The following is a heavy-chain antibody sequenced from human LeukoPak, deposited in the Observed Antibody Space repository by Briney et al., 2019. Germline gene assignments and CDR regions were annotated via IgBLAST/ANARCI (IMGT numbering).Heavy chain of an antibody. CDR3: AKHAEDYYGSGSYYNPLFDY. J-gene: IGHJ4*02. CDR1: GFTFSSYA. Sequence: GGSLRLSCAASGFTFSSYAMSWVSQARGKGLEWVSAISGSGGSTYYADSVKGRFTISRDNSKNTLYLQMNSLRAEDTAVYYCAKHAEDYYGSGSYYNPLFDYWGQGTLFTVSS. CDR2: ISGSGGST. D-gene: IGHD3-10*01. V-gene: IGHV3-23*01.